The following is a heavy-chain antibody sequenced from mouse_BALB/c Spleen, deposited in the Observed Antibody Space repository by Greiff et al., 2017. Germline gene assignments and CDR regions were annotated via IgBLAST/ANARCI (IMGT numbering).Heavy chain of an antibody. J-gene: IGHJ4*01. CDR2: IRNKANGYTT. Sequence: EVQRVESGGGLVQPGGSLRLSCATSGFTFTDYYMSWVRQPPGKALEWLGFIRNKANGYTTEYSASVKGRFTISRDNSQSILYLQMNTLRAEDSATYYCAIDGTTALYYYAMDYWGQGTSVTVSS. D-gene: IGHD1-2*01. V-gene: IGHV7-3*02. CDR3: AIDGTTALYYYAMDY. CDR1: GFTFTDYY.